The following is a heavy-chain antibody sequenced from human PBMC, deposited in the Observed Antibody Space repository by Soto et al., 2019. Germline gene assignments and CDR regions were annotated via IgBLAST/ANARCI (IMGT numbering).Heavy chain of an antibody. J-gene: IGHJ3*02. V-gene: IGHV4-31*03. CDR3: ARARLRAVYAFDI. D-gene: IGHD5-12*01. Sequence: PSETLSLTCTVSGGSVSSGAYYWTWIRQRPGKGLEWIGYIYYSGSTYYSPSLKSRLSISLDTSKNQFSLRLSSVTAADTAMYYGARARLRAVYAFDIWGQGTMVTVSS. CDR1: GGSVSSGAYY. CDR2: IYYSGST.